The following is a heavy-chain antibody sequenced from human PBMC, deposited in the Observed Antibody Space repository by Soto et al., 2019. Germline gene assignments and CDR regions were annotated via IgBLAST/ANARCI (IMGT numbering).Heavy chain of an antibody. V-gene: IGHV5-51*01. J-gene: IGHJ5*02. D-gene: IGHD6-13*01. Sequence: PGESLKISCKGSGYSFTSYWIGWVRQMPGKGLEWMGIIYPGDSDTRYSPSFQGQVTISADKSISTAYLQWSSLKASDTAMYYCARLGSSSWYLSWFDPWGQGTLVTVS. CDR1: GYSFTSYW. CDR3: ARLGSSSWYLSWFDP. CDR2: IYPGDSDT.